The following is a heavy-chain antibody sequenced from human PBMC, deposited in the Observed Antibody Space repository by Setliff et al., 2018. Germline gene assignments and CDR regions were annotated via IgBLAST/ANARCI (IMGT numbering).Heavy chain of an antibody. D-gene: IGHD2-2*01. CDR3: AKDRWGYADP. CDR1: GYSISSGYI. J-gene: IGHJ5*02. V-gene: IGHV4-38-2*02. CDR2: IGHTGSI. Sequence: SETLSLTCTVSGYSISSGYIWGWIRQPPGKGLEWVGNIGHTGSINYNPSLKSRLTISRDTSKNQVSLKLNSVTATDTAVYYCAKDRWGYADPWGQGTLVTVSS.